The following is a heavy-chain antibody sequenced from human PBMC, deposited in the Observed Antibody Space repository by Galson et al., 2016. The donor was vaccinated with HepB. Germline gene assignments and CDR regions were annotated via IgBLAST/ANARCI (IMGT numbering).Heavy chain of an antibody. CDR2: INPNSGAT. CDR1: GYTFTTYY. CDR3: ARDLSIAVADVRDWFDP. D-gene: IGHD6-19*01. V-gene: IGHV1-2*02. Sequence: SVKVSCKASGYTFTTYYIHWVRQAAGQGLEWMGCINPNSGATNYAQKFQGRVTMTTDTSITTAYMELSSLRSDDTAVYYCARDLSIAVADVRDWFDPWGQGTPVTVSS. J-gene: IGHJ5*02.